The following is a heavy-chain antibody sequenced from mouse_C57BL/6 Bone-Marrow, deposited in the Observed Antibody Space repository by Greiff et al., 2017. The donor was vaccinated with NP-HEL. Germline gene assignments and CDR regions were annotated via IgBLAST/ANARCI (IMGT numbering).Heavy chain of an antibody. J-gene: IGHJ3*01. CDR3: ARWGYYYGSSP. V-gene: IGHV1-69*01. CDR1: GYTFTSYW. D-gene: IGHD1-1*01. Sequence: QVQLQQPGAELVMPGASVKLSCKASGYTFTSYWMHWVKQRPGQGLEWIGEIDPSGSYTNYNQKFKGKSTLTVDKSSSTAYMQLSSLTSEDSAVYYCARWGYYYGSSPWGQGTLVTVSA. CDR2: IDPSGSYT.